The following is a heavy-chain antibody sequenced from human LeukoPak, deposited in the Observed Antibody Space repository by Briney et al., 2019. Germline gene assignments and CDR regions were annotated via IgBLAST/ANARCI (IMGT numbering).Heavy chain of an antibody. V-gene: IGHV3-74*01. CDR3: ARASTTVPNLLDY. J-gene: IGHJ4*02. D-gene: IGHD4-17*01. CDR2: IKGDGSDT. Sequence: GGSLRLFCAASGFTFSSYWMHWVRQTPGKGLVWVSRIKGDGSDTLYADSVKGRFTISRDNSKNTLYLQTSSLGVDDTAVYYCARASTTVPNLLDYWGQGALVSVSS. CDR1: GFTFSSYW.